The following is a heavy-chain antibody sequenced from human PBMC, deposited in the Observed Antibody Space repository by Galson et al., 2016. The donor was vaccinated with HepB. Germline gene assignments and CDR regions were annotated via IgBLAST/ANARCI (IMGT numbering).Heavy chain of an antibody. CDR1: GFIFDDYA. D-gene: IGHD3-22*01. V-gene: IGHV3-9*01. J-gene: IGHJ6*02. CDR3: AKDRGNLNYYQLYGMDV. Sequence: SLRLSCAASGFIFDDYAMSWVRQTPEKGLEWVSSISSNSRTIDYADFVKGRFTIFRDNADNSLHLQMNSLKTEDTALYYCAKDRGNLNYYQLYGMDVWGQGTTVTVSS. CDR2: ISSNSRTI.